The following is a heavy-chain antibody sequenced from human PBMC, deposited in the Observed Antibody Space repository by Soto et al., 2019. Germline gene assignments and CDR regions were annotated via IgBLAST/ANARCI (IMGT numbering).Heavy chain of an antibody. V-gene: IGHV3-33*03. Sequence: PGGSLRLSCAASGFTFSSNGMHWVRQAPGKGLEWVAVIWYDGNKKYYGDSVRCRFTISRDNSKNTLYLEMNSLRAEDTAVYYCVVDTSGLLDYWGQGTQVTVSS. CDR3: VVDTSGLLDY. J-gene: IGHJ4*02. D-gene: IGHD3-22*01. CDR1: GFTFSSNG. CDR2: IWYDGNKK.